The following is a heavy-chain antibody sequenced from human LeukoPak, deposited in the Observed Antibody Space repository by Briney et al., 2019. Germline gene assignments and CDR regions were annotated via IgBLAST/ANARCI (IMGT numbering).Heavy chain of an antibody. Sequence: GRSLRLSCAASGFTFDDYAMHWVRQAPGKGLEWVSGISWNSGSIGYADSVKGRFTLSRDNAKNSLYLQMNSLRAEGTALYYCARSTYYDFWSGYYLWGQGTLVTVSS. CDR1: GFTFDDYA. V-gene: IGHV3-9*01. J-gene: IGHJ5*02. CDR3: ARSTYYDFWSGYYL. CDR2: ISWNSGSI. D-gene: IGHD3-3*01.